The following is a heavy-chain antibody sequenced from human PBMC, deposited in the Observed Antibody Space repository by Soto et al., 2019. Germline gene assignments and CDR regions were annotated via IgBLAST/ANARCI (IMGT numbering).Heavy chain of an antibody. D-gene: IGHD3-22*01. CDR3: ARDRGYYYDSSGYYGPYYYGLDV. CDR1: GFTFSRYS. V-gene: IGHV3-48*01. J-gene: IGHJ6*02. Sequence: EVQLVESGGGLVQPGGSLRLSCAASGFTFSRYSMNWVRQAPGKGLEWVSYISCSSSTIYYADSVKGRFTISRDNAKNSLYLQMNSPRAEDTAVYYCARDRGYYYDSSGYYGPYYYGLDVWGQGTTVTVSS. CDR2: ISCSSSTI.